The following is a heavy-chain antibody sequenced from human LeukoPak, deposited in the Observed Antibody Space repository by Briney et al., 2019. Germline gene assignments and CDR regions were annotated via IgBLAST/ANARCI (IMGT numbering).Heavy chain of an antibody. J-gene: IGHJ4*02. CDR2: IYYSGST. V-gene: IGHV4-59*01. Sequence: PSETLSLTCTVSGGSISSYYWSWIRQPPGKGLEWIGYIYYSGSTNYNPSLKSRVTISVDTSKNQFSLKLSSVTAVDTAVYYCASQSWDSSGYYFDYWGQGTLVTVSS. CDR1: GGSISSYY. CDR3: ASQSWDSSGYYFDY. D-gene: IGHD3-22*01.